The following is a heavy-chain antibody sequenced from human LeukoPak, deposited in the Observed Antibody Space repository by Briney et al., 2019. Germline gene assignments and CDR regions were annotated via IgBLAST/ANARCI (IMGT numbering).Heavy chain of an antibody. J-gene: IGHJ5*02. Sequence: GGSLRLSCAASGFTFSIYDMHWVRHVTGKGLEWVSGIDTAGGAYYPDSVKGRFTMSRENAKNSLHLQMNSLTAGDTAVYYCARAVAGTHWLDPWGQGTLVTVSS. CDR1: GFTFSIYD. CDR3: ARAVAGTHWLDP. CDR2: IDTAGGA. V-gene: IGHV3-13*01. D-gene: IGHD6-19*01.